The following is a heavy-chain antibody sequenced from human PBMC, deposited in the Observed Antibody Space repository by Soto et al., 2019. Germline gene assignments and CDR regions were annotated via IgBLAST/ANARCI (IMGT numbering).Heavy chain of an antibody. CDR3: ASETLSSGWYNWFDP. D-gene: IGHD6-19*01. V-gene: IGHV4-30-4*01. CDR2: IYYSGST. CDR1: GGSISSGDYY. Sequence: SETLSLTCTVSGGSISSGDYYWSWIRQPPGKGLEWIGYIYYSGSTYYNPSLKSRVTISVDTSKNQFSLKLSSVTAADTAVYYCASETLSSGWYNWFDPWGQGTLVTLSS. J-gene: IGHJ5*02.